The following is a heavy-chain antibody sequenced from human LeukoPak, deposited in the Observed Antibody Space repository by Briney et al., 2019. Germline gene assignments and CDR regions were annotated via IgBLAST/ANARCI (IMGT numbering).Heavy chain of an antibody. CDR2: ISGSSTYI. Sequence: SGGSLRLSCAASGFTFSRYTMNWVRQAPGKGLEWVSSISGSSTYIYYADSVKGRFTISRDNAKTSLYLQMNSLRAEDTAVYYCARDLSGVTGYTYGRGIDYWGQGTLVTVSS. CDR3: ARDLSGVTGYTYGRGIDY. J-gene: IGHJ4*02. V-gene: IGHV3-21*01. D-gene: IGHD5-18*01. CDR1: GFTFSRYT.